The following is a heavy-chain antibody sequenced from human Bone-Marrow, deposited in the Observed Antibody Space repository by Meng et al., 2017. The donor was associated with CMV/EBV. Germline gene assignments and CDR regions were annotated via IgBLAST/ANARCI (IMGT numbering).Heavy chain of an antibody. CDR1: GFTFSSYS. D-gene: IGHD2-8*01. CDR3: ARESVS. V-gene: IGHV3-48*01. CDR2: ISSSSSTI. Sequence: GESLKISCAASGFTFSSYSMNWVRQAPGKGLEWVSYISSSSSTIYYADSVKGRFTISRDNSKNTLYLQMNSLRAEDTAVYYCARESVSWGQGTLVTVSS. J-gene: IGHJ4*02.